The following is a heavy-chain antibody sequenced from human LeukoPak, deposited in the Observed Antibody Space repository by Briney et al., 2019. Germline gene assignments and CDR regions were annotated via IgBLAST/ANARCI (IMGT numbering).Heavy chain of an antibody. CDR2: ISSDGSKK. J-gene: IGHJ4*02. CDR3: AGNYGPYYFDY. CDR1: GFTFSTYA. D-gene: IGHD3-10*01. Sequence: QPGGSLRLSCAASGFTFSTYAMDWVRQAPGNGLEWVATISSDGSKKWYADSVEGRFTISRDSSKNTLYLQMNSLRAEDTAVYYCAGNYGPYYFDYWGQGTLVTVSS. V-gene: IGHV3-30-3*01.